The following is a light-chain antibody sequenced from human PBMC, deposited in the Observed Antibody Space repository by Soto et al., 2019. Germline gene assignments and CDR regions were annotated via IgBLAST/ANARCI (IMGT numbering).Light chain of an antibody. V-gene: IGLV2-8*01. J-gene: IGLJ1*01. CDR2: EVS. CDR1: SSDVGGYNY. Sequence: QSALTQPPSASGSPGQSVTISRTGTSSDVGGYNYVSWYQQHPGKAPKLMIYEVSKRPSGVPDRFSGSKSGNTASLTVSGLQAEDEADYYCSSYAGSNEYVFGTGTKLTVL. CDR3: SSYAGSNEYV.